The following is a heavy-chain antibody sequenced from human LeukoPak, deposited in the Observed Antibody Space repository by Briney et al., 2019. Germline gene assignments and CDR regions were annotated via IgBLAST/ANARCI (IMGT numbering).Heavy chain of an antibody. V-gene: IGHV3-11*01. CDR3: ASTVDSWYYGNYYFDY. CDR2: ISSSGSTI. Sequence: GGSLRLSCAASGFTFSDYYMSWIRQAPGKGLEWVSYISSSGSTIYHADSVKGRFTISRDNAKNSLYLQMNSLRAEDTAVYYRASTVDSWYYGNYYFDYGGQGTLVTVSS. D-gene: IGHD6-13*01. CDR1: GFTFSDYY. J-gene: IGHJ4*02.